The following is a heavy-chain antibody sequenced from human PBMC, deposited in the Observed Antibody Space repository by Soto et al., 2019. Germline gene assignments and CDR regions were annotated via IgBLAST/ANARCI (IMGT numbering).Heavy chain of an antibody. D-gene: IGHD6-13*01. CDR3: ARVGGAAAGNTILYYYYGMDV. CDR1: AGSISSSY. J-gene: IGHJ6*02. CDR2: IYYSGST. V-gene: IGHV4-59*01. Sequence: SQTLPLTXTASAGSISSSYWSWMRQPPGPGLEWIGYIYYSGSTNYNPSLKSRVTISVDTSKNQFSLKLSSVTAADTAVYYCARVGGAAAGNTILYYYYGMDVWGQGTTVTVSS.